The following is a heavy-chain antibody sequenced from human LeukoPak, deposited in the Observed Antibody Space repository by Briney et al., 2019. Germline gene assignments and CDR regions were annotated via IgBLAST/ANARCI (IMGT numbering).Heavy chain of an antibody. CDR1: GGSISSHY. Sequence: SETLSLTCTVSGGSISSHYWSWIRQPPGKGLEWIGYIYYSGSTYYNPSLKSRVTISVDTSKNQFSLKLSSVTAADTAVYYCARGGSSPFDYWGQGTLVTVSS. CDR2: IYYSGST. CDR3: ARGGSSPFDY. D-gene: IGHD6-13*01. V-gene: IGHV4-59*06. J-gene: IGHJ4*02.